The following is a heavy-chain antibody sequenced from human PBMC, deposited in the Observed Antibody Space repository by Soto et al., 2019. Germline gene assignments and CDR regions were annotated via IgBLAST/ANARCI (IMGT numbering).Heavy chain of an antibody. J-gene: IGHJ6*02. CDR3: ARGDYDLSTGYSYYYGMAV. CDR1: GYIFTSYS. V-gene: IGHV1-3*04. CDR2: INTDNGDT. Sequence: QVHLGQSGAAVKKPGASVKVSCKASGYIFTSYSIHWVYQAPGQGLQWVGWINTDNGDTKYSQKFQDRVTVSWDTSATTAYMELNSLTSEDTAVYYCARGDYDLSTGYSYYYGMAVWGQGTAVTVSS. D-gene: IGHD3-9*01.